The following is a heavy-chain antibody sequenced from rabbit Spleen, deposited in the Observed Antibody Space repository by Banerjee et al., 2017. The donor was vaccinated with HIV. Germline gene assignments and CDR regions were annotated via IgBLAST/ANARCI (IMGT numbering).Heavy chain of an antibody. CDR2: IYPDGSGST. J-gene: IGHJ4*01. V-gene: IGHV1S45*01. CDR3: ARGSAAMTMVITGYYLNL. Sequence: QEQLEESGGDLVKPEGSLTLTCTASGFSFSSSYWICWVRQAPGKGPEWIACIYPDGSGSTAYASWAKGRFTISKTSSTTVTLQMNSLTAADTATYFCARGSAAMTMVITGYYLNLWGQGTLVTVS. CDR1: GFSFSSSYW. D-gene: IGHD2-1*01.